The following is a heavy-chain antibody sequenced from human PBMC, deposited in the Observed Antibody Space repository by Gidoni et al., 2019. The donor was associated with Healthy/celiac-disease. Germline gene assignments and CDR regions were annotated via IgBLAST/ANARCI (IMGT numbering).Heavy chain of an antibody. CDR2: INSDGSST. Sequence: EVQLVESGGGLVQPGGSLRLSCAASGFTFSSYWMHWVRQAPGKGLVWVSRINSDGSSTSYADYVKGRFTISRDNAKNTLYLQMNSLRAEDTAVYYCARAGDYGDRNDAFDIWGQGTMVTVSS. CDR3: ARAGDYGDRNDAFDI. V-gene: IGHV3-74*01. D-gene: IGHD4-17*01. CDR1: GFTFSSYW. J-gene: IGHJ3*02.